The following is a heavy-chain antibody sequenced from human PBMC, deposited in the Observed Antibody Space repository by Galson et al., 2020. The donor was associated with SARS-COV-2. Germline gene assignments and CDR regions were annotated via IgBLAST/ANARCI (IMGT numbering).Heavy chain of an antibody. Sequence: QLGESLKISCAASGFTFSNFWMSWGHQAPGKGLEWVANIKGDGSEINYVDSVKGRLTISRDNAKNSLYLQMNSLRVEDTSVYYCANNLYGWGQGTLVTVSS. V-gene: IGHV3-7*01. CDR2: IKGDGSEI. CDR3: ANNLYG. J-gene: IGHJ4*02. D-gene: IGHD3-16*01. CDR1: GFTFSNFW.